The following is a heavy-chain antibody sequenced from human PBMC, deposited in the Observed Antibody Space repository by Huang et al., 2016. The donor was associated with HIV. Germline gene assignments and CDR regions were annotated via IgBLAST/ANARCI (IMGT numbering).Heavy chain of an antibody. Sequence: EVQLVESGGGLVKPGGSLRLSCAASGFTLTTFSMNWVRQAPGRGLWLVASINVSGTHIYYAVSVEGRFTISRDNTRNSLYLQLNSLIAEDTAVYYCVRIGYGENSYGSGYFDPWGQGTLVAVSS. CDR2: INVSGTHI. J-gene: IGHJ5*02. CDR3: VRIGYGENSYGSGYFDP. V-gene: IGHV3-21*01. D-gene: IGHD4-17*01. CDR1: GFTLTTFS.